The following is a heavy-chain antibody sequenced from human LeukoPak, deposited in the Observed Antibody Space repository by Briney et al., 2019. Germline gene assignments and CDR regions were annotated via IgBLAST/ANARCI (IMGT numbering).Heavy chain of an antibody. CDR2: IYYSGST. D-gene: IGHD2-15*01. CDR1: GGSISSGGYY. Sequence: PPETLSLTCTVSGGSISSGGYYWSWIRQHPGKGLEWIGYIYYSGSTYYNPSLKSRVTISVDTSKNQFSLKLSSVTAADTAVYYCARVGDCSGGSCYLFDYWGQGTLVTVSS. J-gene: IGHJ4*02. V-gene: IGHV4-31*03. CDR3: ARVGDCSGGSCYLFDY.